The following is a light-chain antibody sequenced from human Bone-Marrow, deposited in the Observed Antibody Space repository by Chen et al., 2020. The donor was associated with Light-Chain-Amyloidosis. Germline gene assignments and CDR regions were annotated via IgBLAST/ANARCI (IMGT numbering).Light chain of an antibody. CDR1: RSNIGSNT. V-gene: IGLV1-44*01. Sequence: QSVLSQPPSASGTPGQRVTISCSGGRSNIGSNTVNWYQHLPGKAPKLLIHTNSYQPSGVPDRFSASKTSTSASLAISGLQSEDEADYYCATYDDSLNDAAFGGGTKLTVL. CDR2: TNS. CDR3: ATYDDSLNDAA. J-gene: IGLJ2*01.